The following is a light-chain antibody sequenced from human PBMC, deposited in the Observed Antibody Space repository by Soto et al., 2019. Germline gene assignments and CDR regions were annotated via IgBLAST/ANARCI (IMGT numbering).Light chain of an antibody. CDR2: GAS. J-gene: IGKJ1*01. V-gene: IGKV3-20*01. CDR3: QQYGSSGT. CDR1: QSVSNNY. Sequence: LEMTQSPGTLSLSPGERATLSCRASQSVSNNYLAWYQQKPGQAPRLLIYGASNRATGIPDRFSGSGSGTDFTLTISRLEPEDFAVYYCQQYGSSGTFGQGTKVDI.